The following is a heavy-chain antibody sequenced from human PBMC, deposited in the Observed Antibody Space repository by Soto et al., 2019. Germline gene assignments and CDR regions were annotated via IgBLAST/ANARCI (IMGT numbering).Heavy chain of an antibody. CDR1: GYTFTSYG. J-gene: IGHJ4*02. CDR2: ISAYNGNT. D-gene: IGHD3-10*01. CDR3: ARELIYGAGSYY. V-gene: IGHV1-18*01. Sequence: QVQLVQSGAEVKKPGASVKVSCKASGYTFTSYGISWVRQAPGQGLEWMGWISAYNGNTNYAQKLQGRVTMTTDTCTSTAHMGLRRLRSDDTAVSYCARELIYGAGSYYWGQGTLVTVSS.